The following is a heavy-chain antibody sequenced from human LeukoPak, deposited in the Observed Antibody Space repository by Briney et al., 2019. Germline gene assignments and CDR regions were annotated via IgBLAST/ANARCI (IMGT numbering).Heavy chain of an antibody. V-gene: IGHV3-11*04. Sequence: LSLTCAVYGGSFSGYYWSWIRQPPGKGLEWVSYISSSSSTIYYADSVKGRFTISRDNAKNSLYLQMNSLRAEDTAVYYCARDVEQWLVTDYWGQGTLVTVSS. CDR1: GGSFSGYY. D-gene: IGHD6-19*01. CDR2: ISSSSSTI. J-gene: IGHJ4*02. CDR3: ARDVEQWLVTDY.